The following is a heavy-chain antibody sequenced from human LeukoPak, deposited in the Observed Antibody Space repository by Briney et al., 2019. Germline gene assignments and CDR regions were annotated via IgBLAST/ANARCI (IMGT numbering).Heavy chain of an antibody. D-gene: IGHD2-2*01. CDR1: GGSFSGYY. Sequence: PSETLSLTCAVYGGSFSGYYWSWIRQPPGKGLEWIGEINHSGSTNYNPSLKSRVTISVDTSKNQFSLKLSSVTAADTAVYYCARGARPTDIVVVPAATIGMDVWGQGTTVTVSS. CDR2: INHSGST. J-gene: IGHJ6*02. V-gene: IGHV4-34*01. CDR3: ARGARPTDIVVVPAATIGMDV.